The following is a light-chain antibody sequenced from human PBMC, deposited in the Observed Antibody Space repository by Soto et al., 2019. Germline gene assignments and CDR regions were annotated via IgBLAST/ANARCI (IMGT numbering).Light chain of an antibody. J-gene: IGKJ1*01. CDR3: QQYGSSSWS. Sequence: EIVLTQSPGTLSLSPGDRATLSCRASQSVSSRFLAWYQQKHGQPPSLLIYGVSSRSTGIPDRFSGSGSGRAFTLTISRLEPEDFAVYYCQQYGSSSWSLGQGTKVEVK. V-gene: IGKV3-20*01. CDR1: QSVSSRF. CDR2: GVS.